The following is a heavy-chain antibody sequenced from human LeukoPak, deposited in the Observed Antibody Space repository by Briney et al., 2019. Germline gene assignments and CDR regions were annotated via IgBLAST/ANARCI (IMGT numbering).Heavy chain of an antibody. D-gene: IGHD6-6*01. V-gene: IGHV1-69*13. CDR3: ARLPLRSIAVGYYGMDV. CDR1: GGTFSSYA. CDR2: IIPIFGTA. J-gene: IGHJ6*02. Sequence: SVKVSRKASGGTFSSYAISWVRQAPGQGLEWMGGIIPIFGTANYAQKFQVRVTITADESTSTAYMELSSLRSEDTAVYYCARLPLRSIAVGYYGMDVWGQGTTVTVSS.